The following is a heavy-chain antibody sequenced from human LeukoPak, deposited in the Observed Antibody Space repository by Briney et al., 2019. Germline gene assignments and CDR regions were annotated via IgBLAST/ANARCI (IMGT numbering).Heavy chain of an antibody. D-gene: IGHD3-22*01. J-gene: IGHJ4*02. Sequence: GGSLRLSCAASGFTFSGYSMNWVRQAPGKGLEWVSSISSSSSYIYYADSVKGRFTISRDNAKNSRYLQMNSLRAEDTAVYFCARENYYDSSAYYSGQGTLVTVSS. V-gene: IGHV3-21*01. CDR3: ARENYYDSSAYY. CDR1: GFTFSGYS. CDR2: ISSSSSYI.